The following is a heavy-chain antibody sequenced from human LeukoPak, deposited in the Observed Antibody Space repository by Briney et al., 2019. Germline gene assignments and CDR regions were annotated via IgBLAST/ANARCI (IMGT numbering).Heavy chain of an antibody. CDR2: ISSSSGTI. CDR1: GFTFSSFA. V-gene: IGHV3-48*01. Sequence: GSLRLSCAASGFTFSSFAMNWVRQAPGKGLEWVSYISSSSGTIYYADSVKGRFTISRDDAKNSVYLQMNSLRAEDTAVYYCANADYYDSSGYYWGGFDYWGQGTLVTVSS. J-gene: IGHJ4*02. CDR3: ANADYYDSSGYYWGGFDY. D-gene: IGHD3-22*01.